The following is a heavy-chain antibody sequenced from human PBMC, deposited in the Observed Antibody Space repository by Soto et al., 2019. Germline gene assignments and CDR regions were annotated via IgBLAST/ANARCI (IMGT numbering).Heavy chain of an antibody. CDR2: ISGSGGST. Sequence: GGSLRLSCAASGFTFSSYAMSWVRQAPGKGLEWVSAISGSGGSTYYADSVKGRFTISRDNSKNTLYLQMNSLRAEDTAVYYCAKCRSFLEWSPTDYWGQGTLVTVSS. D-gene: IGHD3-3*02. J-gene: IGHJ4*02. CDR1: GFTFSSYA. V-gene: IGHV3-23*01. CDR3: AKCRSFLEWSPTDY.